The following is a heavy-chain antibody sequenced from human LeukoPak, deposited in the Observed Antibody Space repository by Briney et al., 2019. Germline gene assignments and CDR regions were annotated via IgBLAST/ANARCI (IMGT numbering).Heavy chain of an antibody. J-gene: IGHJ3*02. D-gene: IGHD3-9*01. Sequence: GASVKVSCKASGGTFSSYAISCVRQAPGQRLEWMGGIIPIFGTATYAQKFQGRVTITADESTSTAYMELSSLRSEDTAVFYFTRNTSYDILTGYYYSRDAFDIWGQGTMVTVSS. CDR1: GGTFSSYA. CDR3: TRNTSYDILTGYYYSRDAFDI. CDR2: IIPIFGTA. V-gene: IGHV1-69*13.